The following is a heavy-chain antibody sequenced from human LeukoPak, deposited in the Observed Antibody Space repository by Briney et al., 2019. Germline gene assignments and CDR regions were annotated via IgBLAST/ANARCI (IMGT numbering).Heavy chain of an antibody. CDR1: GFTFSSYA. CDR3: AIMHRYYDGSGYWVQ. D-gene: IGHD3-22*01. J-gene: IGHJ4*02. Sequence: GGSLRLSCAASGFTFSSYAMSWVRQAPAKGLEWVSGISTSGGATSYTDSVKGRFTISRDNPRNTLYIQMNSLRAEDTAVYYCAIMHRYYDGSGYWVQWGQGTLVTVSS. CDR2: ISTSGGAT. V-gene: IGHV3-23*01.